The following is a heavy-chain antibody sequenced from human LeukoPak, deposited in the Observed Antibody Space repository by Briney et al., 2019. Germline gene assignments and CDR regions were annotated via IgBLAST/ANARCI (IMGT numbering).Heavy chain of an antibody. J-gene: IGHJ4*02. CDR2: VNTYTGNP. Sequence: ASVKVSCKASGYTFTTYALNWVRQAPGQGLEWMGWVNTYTGNPTYAQDFTGRFVFSLDTSASTAHLQISSLKPEDTAVYYCARATSSRNPEIAAALKGGYGYWGQGTLVTVSS. CDR1: GYTFTTYA. D-gene: IGHD6-13*01. CDR3: ARATSSRNPEIAAALKGGYGY. V-gene: IGHV7-4-1*02.